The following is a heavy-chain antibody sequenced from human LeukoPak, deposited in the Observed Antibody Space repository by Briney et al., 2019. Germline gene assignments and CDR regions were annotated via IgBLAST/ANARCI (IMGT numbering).Heavy chain of an antibody. CDR1: GFTFSSCS. CDR3: ARGDHYGSGSSPVDAFDI. CDR2: ISSSSSYI. J-gene: IGHJ3*02. Sequence: KSGGSLILSCAASGFTFSSCSMNWVRQAPGKGLEWVSSISSSSSYIYYADSVKGRFTISRDNARNSLYLQMNSLRAEDTALYYCARGDHYGSGSSPVDAFDIWGRGTMVTVSS. D-gene: IGHD3-10*01. V-gene: IGHV3-21*01.